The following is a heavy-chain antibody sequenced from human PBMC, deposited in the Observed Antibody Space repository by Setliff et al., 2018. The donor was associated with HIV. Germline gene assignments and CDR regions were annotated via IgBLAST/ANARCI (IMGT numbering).Heavy chain of an antibody. V-gene: IGHV1-3*01. Sequence: ASVKVSCMAFGYTFSTNAIHWVRQAPGQRLEWMGYINAGDDNTRYSEKFQGRVTITRDTSANTAYMELSSLRSEDTAVYYCARGSCSGCYLSDYWGLGTLVTVSS. CDR3: ARGSCSGCYLSDY. D-gene: IGHD6-19*01. J-gene: IGHJ4*02. CDR1: GYTFSTNA. CDR2: INAGDDNT.